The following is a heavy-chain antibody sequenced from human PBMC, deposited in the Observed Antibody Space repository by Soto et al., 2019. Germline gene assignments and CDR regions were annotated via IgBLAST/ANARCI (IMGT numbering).Heavy chain of an antibody. Sequence: GGSLRLSCAASGFTFSSYGMHWVRQAPGKGLEWVAVISYDGSNKYYADSVKGRFTISRDNSKNTLYLQMNSLRAEDTAVYYCAKDWQHSSGYYTIDYWGQGTLVTVSS. CDR3: AKDWQHSSGYYTIDY. CDR2: ISYDGSNK. CDR1: GFTFSSYG. D-gene: IGHD3-22*01. J-gene: IGHJ4*02. V-gene: IGHV3-30*18.